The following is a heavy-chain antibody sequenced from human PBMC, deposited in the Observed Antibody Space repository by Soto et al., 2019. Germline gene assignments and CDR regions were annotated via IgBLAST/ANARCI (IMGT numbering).Heavy chain of an antibody. V-gene: IGHV4-34*01. J-gene: IGHJ6*02. CDR3: ARVRMIHEGSEYYYYGMDV. Sequence: QVQLQQWGAGLLKPSETLSLTCAVYGGSFGGYYWSWIRQPPGKGLEWIGEINHSGSTNYNPSLKSRVTISVDTSKNQFSLKLSSVTAADTAVYYCARVRMIHEGSEYYYYGMDVWGQGTTVTVSS. CDR2: INHSGST. CDR1: GGSFGGYY. D-gene: IGHD3-22*01.